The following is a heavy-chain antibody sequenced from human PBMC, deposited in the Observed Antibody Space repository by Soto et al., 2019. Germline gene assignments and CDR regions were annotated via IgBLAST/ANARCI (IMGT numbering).Heavy chain of an antibody. CDR3: ARHRFGENRSYRMDV. Sequence: PGESVNISCKGSGYSFTSYWIIWVRQMPGKGLEWVGRIDPSDSYTNYSPSFQGHVTISADKSISTAYLQWSSLKASDTAMYYCARHRFGENRSYRMDVWGQGTTVTVSS. D-gene: IGHD3-3*01. CDR2: IDPSDSYT. CDR1: GYSFTSYW. V-gene: IGHV5-10-1*01. J-gene: IGHJ6*02.